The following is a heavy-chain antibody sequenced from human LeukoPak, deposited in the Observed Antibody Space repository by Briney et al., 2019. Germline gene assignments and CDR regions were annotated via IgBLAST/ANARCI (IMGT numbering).Heavy chain of an antibody. V-gene: IGHV1-69*06. CDR3: AKEGPLERYSSSWSWFDP. Sequence: EASVKVSCKASGGTFSSYAISWVRQAPGQGLEWMGGIIPIFGTANYAQKFQGRVTITADKSTSTAYMELSSLRSEDTAVYYCAKEGPLERYSSSWSWFDPWGQGTLVTVSS. CDR1: GGTFSSYA. J-gene: IGHJ5*02. CDR2: IIPIFGTA. D-gene: IGHD6-13*01.